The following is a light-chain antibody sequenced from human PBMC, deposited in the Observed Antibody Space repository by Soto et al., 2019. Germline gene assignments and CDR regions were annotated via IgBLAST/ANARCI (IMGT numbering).Light chain of an antibody. V-gene: IGKV3-20*01. CDR1: QTVRNGY. Sequence: EIVLTQSPGFLSVSPGERATLSCRASQTVRNGYLAWYQHKAGQAPRLLIYRTLSRAAGIPDRFSGSGSGTDFTLTISRLEPEDFAVYFCQQYADSPVTFGGGTKAEIK. J-gene: IGKJ4*01. CDR3: QQYADSPVT. CDR2: RTL.